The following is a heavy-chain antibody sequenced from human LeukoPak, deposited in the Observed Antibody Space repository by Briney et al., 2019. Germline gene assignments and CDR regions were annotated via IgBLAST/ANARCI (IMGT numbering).Heavy chain of an antibody. J-gene: IGHJ6*02. CDR1: GGSSSSGDYY. D-gene: IGHD3-16*02. V-gene: IGHV4-30-4*01. CDR2: IYYSGST. Sequence: SETLSLTCTVSGGSSSSGDYYWSWIRQPPGKGLEWIGYIYYSGSTYYNPSLKSRVTISVDTSKNQFSLKLSSVTAADTAVYYCARAVIYGMDVWGQGTTVTVSS. CDR3: ARAVIYGMDV.